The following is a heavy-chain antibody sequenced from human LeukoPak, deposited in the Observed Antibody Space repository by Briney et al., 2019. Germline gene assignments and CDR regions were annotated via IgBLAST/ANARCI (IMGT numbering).Heavy chain of an antibody. CDR3: ARNNTLMMYPRGGEDKGFDY. CDR1: GGSISSYY. J-gene: IGHJ4*02. D-gene: IGHD2-8*01. Sequence: SETLSLTCTVSGGSISSYYWSWIRQPPGKGLEWIGYIYYSGMTNYNPSLKSRVTISVDTSKNEFSLKLTSVTAADTAVYYCARNNTLMMYPRGGEDKGFDYWGQGTLVTVSS. V-gene: IGHV4-59*08. CDR2: IYYSGMT.